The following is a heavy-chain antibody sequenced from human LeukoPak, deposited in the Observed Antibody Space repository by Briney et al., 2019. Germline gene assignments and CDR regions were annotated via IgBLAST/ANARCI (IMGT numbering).Heavy chain of an antibody. D-gene: IGHD3-10*01. V-gene: IGHV3-48*01. CDR1: AFSFSAYS. Sequence: GGSLRLSCAASAFSFSAYSMNWVRQAPGKGLEWVSYISSSSRTTYYADSVKGRFTISRDNAKNSLYLQMNSLRAEDTAVYYCAREGLYGSGSYYRAFDVWGQGTMVTVSS. CDR3: AREGLYGSGSYYRAFDV. J-gene: IGHJ3*01. CDR2: ISSSSRTT.